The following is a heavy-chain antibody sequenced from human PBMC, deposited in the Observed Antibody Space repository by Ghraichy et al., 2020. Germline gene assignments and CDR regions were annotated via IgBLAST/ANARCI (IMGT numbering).Heavy chain of an antibody. CDR3: ASLYYDTLAGYHAGYYMDV. CDR1: GFTFSNYG. D-gene: IGHD3-9*01. Sequence: GGSLRLSCAAAGFTFSNYGMHWVRQAPGKGLEWVAFIRYDGNTKYSGDSVKGRFTISKDNSKNTLYLQMSSLRVDDTAMYYCASLYYDTLAGYHAGYYMDVWGKGTTVTVSS. V-gene: IGHV3-30*02. CDR2: IRYDGNTK. J-gene: IGHJ6*03.